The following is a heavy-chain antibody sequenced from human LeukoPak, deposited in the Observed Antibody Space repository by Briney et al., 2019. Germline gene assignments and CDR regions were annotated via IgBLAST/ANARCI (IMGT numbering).Heavy chain of an antibody. CDR1: GGSISSYC. Sequence: SETLSLTCTVSGGSISSYCWSWIRQPPGKGLEWIGYIYYGGSTNYNPSLKSRVTISVDTSKNQFSLKLSSVTAADTAVYYCACYARHAFDIWGQGTMVTVSS. V-gene: IGHV4-59*01. CDR3: ACYARHAFDI. J-gene: IGHJ3*02. D-gene: IGHD2-2*01. CDR2: IYYGGST.